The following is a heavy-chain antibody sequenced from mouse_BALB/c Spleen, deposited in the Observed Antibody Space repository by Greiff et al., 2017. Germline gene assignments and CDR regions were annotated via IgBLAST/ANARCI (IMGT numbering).Heavy chain of an antibody. CDR1: GYSITSGYY. V-gene: IGHV3-6*02. J-gene: IGHJ4*01. CDR3: ARLPIYAMDY. Sequence: ESGPGLVKPSQSLSLTCSVTGYSITSGYYWNWIRQFPGNKLEWMGYISYDGSNNYNPSLKNRISITRDTSKNQFFLKLNSVTTEDTATYYCARLPIYAMDYWGQGTSVTVSS. CDR2: ISYDGSN.